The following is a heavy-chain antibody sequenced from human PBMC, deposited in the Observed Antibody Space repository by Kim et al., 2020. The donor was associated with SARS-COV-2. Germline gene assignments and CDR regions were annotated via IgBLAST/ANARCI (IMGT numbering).Heavy chain of an antibody. J-gene: IGHJ4*02. D-gene: IGHD5-12*01. Sequence: GGSLRLSCAASGFTFSSYGMHWVRQAPGKGLEWVAVISYDGSNKYYADSVKGRFTISRDNSKNTLYLQMNSLRAEDTAVYYCSRGSDFDYWGQGTLVTVSS. V-gene: IGHV3-30*03. CDR3: SRGSDFDY. CDR1: GFTFSSYG. CDR2: ISYDGSNK.